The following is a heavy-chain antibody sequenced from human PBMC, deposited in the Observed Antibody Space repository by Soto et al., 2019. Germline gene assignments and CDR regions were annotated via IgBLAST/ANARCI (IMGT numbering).Heavy chain of an antibody. CDR2: ISASGTGGGST. CDR1: GFTFSSYA. D-gene: IGHD3-22*01. J-gene: IGHJ4*02. CDR3: VYFCERSCSHRHGYYDY. V-gene: IGHV3-23*01. Sequence: PGGSLRLSCAASGFTFSSYAMSWVRQAPGKGLEWVSGISASGTGGGSTYHAESVKGRFTISRDNSKNTLYLQMNSLRAEDTAVYYCVYFCERSCSHRHGYYDYWGQGTLVTVSS.